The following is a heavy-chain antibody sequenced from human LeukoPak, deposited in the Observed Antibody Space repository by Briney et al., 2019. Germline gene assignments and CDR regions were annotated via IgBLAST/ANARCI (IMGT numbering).Heavy chain of an antibody. V-gene: IGHV4-59*08. D-gene: IGHD5-18*01. CDR2: IYYSGST. Sequence: SETLSLTCAVYGGSFSGYYWSWIRQPPGKGLEWIGYIYYSGSTNYNPSLKSRVTISVDTSKNQFSLKLSSVTAADTAVYYCARQGYSSPFDYWGQGTLVTVSS. J-gene: IGHJ4*02. CDR3: ARQGYSSPFDY. CDR1: GGSFSGYY.